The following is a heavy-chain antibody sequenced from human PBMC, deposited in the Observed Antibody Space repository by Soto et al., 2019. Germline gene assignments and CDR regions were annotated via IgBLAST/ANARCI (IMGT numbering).Heavy chain of an antibody. Sequence: WGSLRLSCSVSGFTFSTYGMHWVRKSPGKGLEWLAVISNNGINTYYADSVKGRFTLFTDNSKETLFLQMNSLMGEDTAINYCARGIRADSTSPNFSYYYGLDVWGQGTTVTVSS. CDR3: ARGIRADSTSPNFSYYYGLDV. CDR1: GFTFSTYG. V-gene: IGHV3-30*03. J-gene: IGHJ6*02. D-gene: IGHD6-6*01. CDR2: ISNNGINT.